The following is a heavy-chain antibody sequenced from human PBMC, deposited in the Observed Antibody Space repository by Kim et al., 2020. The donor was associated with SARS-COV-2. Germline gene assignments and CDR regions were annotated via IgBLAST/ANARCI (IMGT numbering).Heavy chain of an antibody. Sequence: GESLKISCKGFGYTFTNYWIGWVRQMPGKGLEWMGIIYPGDSDTRYSPSFQGQVTISADKSISTAYLQCSSLKASDTAMYYCARRADTSEYFQHWGQGSLVIVSS. V-gene: IGHV5-51*01. CDR3: ARRADTSEYFQH. CDR1: GYTFTNYW. D-gene: IGHD6-19*01. J-gene: IGHJ1*01. CDR2: IYPGDSDT.